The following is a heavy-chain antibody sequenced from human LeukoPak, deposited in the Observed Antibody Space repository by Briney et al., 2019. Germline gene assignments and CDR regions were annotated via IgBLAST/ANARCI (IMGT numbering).Heavy chain of an antibody. CDR3: ARVRGILTGYFDY. CDR2: ISAYNANT. D-gene: IGHD3-9*01. J-gene: IGHJ4*02. Sequence: ASVKVSCKASGYTFTSFGISWVRQAPGQGLEWMGWISAYNANTNFAQNLQGRVTITADESTSTAYMELSSLRSEDTAVYYCARVRGILTGYFDYWGQGTLVTVSS. CDR1: GYTFTSFG. V-gene: IGHV1-18*01.